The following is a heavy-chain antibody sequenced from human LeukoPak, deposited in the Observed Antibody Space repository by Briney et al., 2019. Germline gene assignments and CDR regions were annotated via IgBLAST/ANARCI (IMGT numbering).Heavy chain of an antibody. Sequence: GGSLRLSCEASGFTFSSYSMNWVRQAPGKGLEWVSYISFSSATIHYADSVKGRFTISRDNAKNSLYLQMNSLRAEDTALYYCARDTHYYGSGSPAFDIWGQGTMVTVSS. CDR2: ISFSSATI. V-gene: IGHV3-48*01. CDR1: GFTFSSYS. J-gene: IGHJ3*02. CDR3: ARDTHYYGSGSPAFDI. D-gene: IGHD3-10*01.